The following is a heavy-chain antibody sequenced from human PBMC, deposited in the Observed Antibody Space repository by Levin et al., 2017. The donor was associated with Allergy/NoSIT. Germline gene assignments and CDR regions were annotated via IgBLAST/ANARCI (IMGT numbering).Heavy chain of an antibody. J-gene: IGHJ6*03. CDR3: TRGEGYDILTGYYPTSFYYYYMDV. D-gene: IGHD3-9*01. V-gene: IGHV3-49*03. CDR2: IRSKAYGGTT. Sequence: PGGSLRLSCTASGFTFGDYAMSWFRQAPGKGLEWVGFIRSKAYGGTTEYAASVKGRFTISRDDSKSIAYLQMNSLKTEDTAVYYCTRGEGYDILTGYYPTSFYYYYMDVWGKGTTVTVSS. CDR1: GFTFGDYA.